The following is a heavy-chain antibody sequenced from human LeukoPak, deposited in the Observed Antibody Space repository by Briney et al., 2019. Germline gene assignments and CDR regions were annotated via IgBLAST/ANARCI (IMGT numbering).Heavy chain of an antibody. Sequence: GASVKVSCKASGYTFTSYDINWVRQATGQGLEWMGWMNPNGGNTGYAQKFQGRVTMTRNTSISTAYMELSSLRSEDTAVYYCARVKTIFGVDPYGYWGQGTLVTVSS. CDR3: ARVKTIFGVDPYGY. D-gene: IGHD3-3*01. CDR1: GYTFTSYD. CDR2: MNPNGGNT. J-gene: IGHJ4*02. V-gene: IGHV1-8*01.